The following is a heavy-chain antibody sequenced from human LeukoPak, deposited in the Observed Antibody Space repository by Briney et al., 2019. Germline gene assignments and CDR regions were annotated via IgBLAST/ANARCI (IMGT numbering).Heavy chain of an antibody. J-gene: IGHJ6*03. CDR2: ISSSSSYI. D-gene: IGHD3-16*02. Sequence: GGSLRLSCAASGFTFSSYNMNWVRQAPGKGLEWVSPISSSSSYIYYADSVKGRFTISRDNAKNSLYLQMNSLRAEDTAVYYCARVIAFRGYMDVWGKGTTVTVSS. CDR1: GFTFSSYN. V-gene: IGHV3-21*06. CDR3: ARVIAFRGYMDV.